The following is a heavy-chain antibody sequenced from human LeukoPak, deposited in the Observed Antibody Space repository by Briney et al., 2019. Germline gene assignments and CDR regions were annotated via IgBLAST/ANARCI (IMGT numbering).Heavy chain of an antibody. V-gene: IGHV3-23*01. CDR1: GFTFSTRL. D-gene: IGHD2-21*01. J-gene: IGHJ4*02. CDR2: ISGSDGTT. CDR3: AKCPFCAGPACHHIEY. Sequence: GGSLRLSCAASGFTFSTRLMRWVRQAPGKGMEWVSTISGSDGTTYYADSVKGRFTISRDNSKSTLFLQMNSMRAEDTAVYFCAKCPFCAGPACHHIEYWGQGTLVTVSS.